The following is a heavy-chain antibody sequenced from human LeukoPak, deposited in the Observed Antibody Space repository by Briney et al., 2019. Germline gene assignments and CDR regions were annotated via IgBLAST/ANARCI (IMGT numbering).Heavy chain of an antibody. V-gene: IGHV4-34*01. Sequence: SETLSLTCAVYGGSFSGYYWSWIRQPPGKGLEWIGEINHSGSTDYNPSLKSRVTISVDTSKNQFSLKLSSVTAADTAVYYCARLSNLSRLVAVTNRPYYYYMDVWGKGTTVTVSS. J-gene: IGHJ6*03. CDR3: ARLSNLSRLVAVTNRPYYYYMDV. CDR2: INHSGST. D-gene: IGHD6-19*01. CDR1: GGSFSGYY.